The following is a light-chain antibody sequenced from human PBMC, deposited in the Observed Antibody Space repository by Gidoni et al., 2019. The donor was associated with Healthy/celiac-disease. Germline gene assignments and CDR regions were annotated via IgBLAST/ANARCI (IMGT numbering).Light chain of an antibody. CDR3: QQYDNFCT. V-gene: IGKV1-33*01. CDR1: QDISNY. J-gene: IGKJ2*02. Sequence: DIQMTQSPSSLSASVGDRVTITCQASQDISNYLNWYQQKPGKAPKLLIYDASNLETGVPSRFSGSGSGTDFTFTISSLQPEDIATYYCQQYDNFCTFGQGTQLEIK. CDR2: DAS.